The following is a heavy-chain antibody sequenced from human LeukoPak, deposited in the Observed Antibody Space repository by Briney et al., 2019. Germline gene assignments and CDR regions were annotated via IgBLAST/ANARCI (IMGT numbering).Heavy chain of an antibody. Sequence: GGSLRLSCAASGFTFSDSAVSWVRHSPGEGLKWVSSISDTGGRTYYADSVKGRFTVSRDNSRNTLHLQMNGLRPEDTAVYYCARDFTGTTSSIFDYWGPGTPVIVSS. CDR2: ISDTGGRT. CDR3: ARDFTGTTSSIFDY. V-gene: IGHV3-23*01. D-gene: IGHD1-14*01. J-gene: IGHJ4*02. CDR1: GFTFSDSA.